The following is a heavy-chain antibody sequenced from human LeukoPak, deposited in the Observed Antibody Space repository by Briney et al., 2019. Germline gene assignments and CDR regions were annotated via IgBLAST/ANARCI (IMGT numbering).Heavy chain of an antibody. V-gene: IGHV3-21*01. J-gene: IGHJ4*02. CDR2: ISSSSSYI. CDR1: GFTFSSYS. Sequence: GGSLRLSCAASGFTFSSYSMNWVRQAPGKGLEWVSSISSSSSYIYYADSVKGRFTISRDNAKNSLYLQMNSLRAEDTAVYYCARVTGIAVAGTSDYWGQGTLVTVSS. CDR3: ARVTGIAVAGTSDY. D-gene: IGHD6-19*01.